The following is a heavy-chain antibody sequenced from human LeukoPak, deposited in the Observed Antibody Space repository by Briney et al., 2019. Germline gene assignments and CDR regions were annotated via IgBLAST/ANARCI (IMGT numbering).Heavy chain of an antibody. CDR2: ISWNSGSI. V-gene: IGHV3-9*01. D-gene: IGHD3-10*01. J-gene: IGHJ6*02. Sequence: GGSLRLSCAASGFTFEVYAMHWVRQAPGKGLEWVSGISWNSGSIGYADSVKGRFTISRDNAKNSLYLQMNSLRAEDTALYYCAKDIMTPHYYGSGSYYGMDVWGQGTTVTVSS. CDR3: AKDIMTPHYYGSGSYYGMDV. CDR1: GFTFEVYA.